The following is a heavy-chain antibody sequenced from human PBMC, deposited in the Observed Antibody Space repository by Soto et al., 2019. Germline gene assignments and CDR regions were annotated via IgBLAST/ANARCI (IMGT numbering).Heavy chain of an antibody. D-gene: IGHD3-10*01. CDR3: ARGWFEEYYYGLDV. CDR1: GGSLDGSF. CDR2: INHRGRT. J-gene: IGHJ6*02. V-gene: IGHV4-34*01. Sequence: PSETLSLTCAAYGGSLDGSFWTWIRQPPGPGLEWIGEINHRGRTNYNPSLKSRVTLSVDMSRNQFSLHLSSVTAADTAVYYCARGWFEEYYYGLDVWGQGTTVTVSS.